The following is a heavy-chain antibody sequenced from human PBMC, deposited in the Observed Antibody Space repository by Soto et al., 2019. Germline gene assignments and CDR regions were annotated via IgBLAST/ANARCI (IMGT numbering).Heavy chain of an antibody. CDR3: AREDSIIIPAVSDF. V-gene: IGHV3-21*01. Sequence: GGSLRLSCTVSGFAFNNYGINWVRQAPGKGLEWVSSISKSDYTYYSDSVTGRFTISRDNAKNSVSLQMNTLRVEDTAVYYCAREDSIIIPAVSDFWGQGTLVTVS. J-gene: IGHJ4*02. CDR1: GFAFNNYG. D-gene: IGHD2-2*01. CDR2: ISKSDYT.